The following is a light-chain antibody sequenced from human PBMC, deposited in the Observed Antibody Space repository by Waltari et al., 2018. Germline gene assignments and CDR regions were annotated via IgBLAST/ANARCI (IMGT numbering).Light chain of an antibody. CDR1: SSDIGNYNY. J-gene: IGLJ2*01. CDR3: SSYISSDTLEL. V-gene: IGLV2-14*03. Sequence: HSALTQPASVSGSPGQSITISCTGSSSDIGNYNYVSWYQQHPGKAPKLMIFYVNNRPAGVSNLFSGSKSGNTASLTISGLQAEDEADYYCSSYISSDTLELFGGGTSLTVL. CDR2: YVN.